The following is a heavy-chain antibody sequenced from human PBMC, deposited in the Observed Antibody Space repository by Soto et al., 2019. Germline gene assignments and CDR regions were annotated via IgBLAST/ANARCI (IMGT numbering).Heavy chain of an antibody. Sequence: SETLSLTCTVSGGSISSGGYYWSWIRQHPGKGLEWIGYIYYSGSTNYNPSLKSRVTISADTSKNQFSLKLSSVTAADTAVYYCARGAQNMYYEPGIDYWGQGTLVTVSS. CDR2: IYYSGST. CDR1: GGSISSGGYY. CDR3: ARGAQNMYYEPGIDY. V-gene: IGHV4-61*08. D-gene: IGHD3-3*01. J-gene: IGHJ4*02.